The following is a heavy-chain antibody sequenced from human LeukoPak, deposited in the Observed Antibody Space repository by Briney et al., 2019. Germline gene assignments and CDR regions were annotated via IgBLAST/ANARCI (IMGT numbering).Heavy chain of an antibody. J-gene: IGHJ3*02. Sequence: PSETLSLTCTVSGGSINAYYWSWVRQPPGKGLEWIAYVRDNGENNYNPSLKSRVAISVDTANNQISLRLNFVTAADTAIYYCARQPANTAAFDIWGLGTMVTVSS. V-gene: IGHV4-59*08. CDR2: VRDNGEN. D-gene: IGHD5-18*01. CDR3: ARQPANTAAFDI. CDR1: GGSINAYY.